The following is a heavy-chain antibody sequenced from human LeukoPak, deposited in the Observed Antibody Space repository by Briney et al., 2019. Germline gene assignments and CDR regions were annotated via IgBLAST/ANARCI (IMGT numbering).Heavy chain of an antibody. D-gene: IGHD3-10*01. V-gene: IGHV3-66*01. CDR2: IYSGGST. CDR1: GFTFSNYG. CDR3: ASSRGTMVRGTYYFDY. J-gene: IGHJ4*02. Sequence: GGSLRLSCAASGFTFSNYGMHWVRQAPGKGLEWASVIYSGGSTYYADSVKGRFTISRDNSKNTLYLQMNSLRAEDTAVYYCASSRGTMVRGTYYFDYWGQGTLVTVSS.